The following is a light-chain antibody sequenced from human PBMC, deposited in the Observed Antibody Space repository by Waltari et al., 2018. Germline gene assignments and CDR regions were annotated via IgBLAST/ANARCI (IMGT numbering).Light chain of an antibody. CDR1: KLGDKY. V-gene: IGLV3-1*01. J-gene: IGLJ2*01. Sequence: SYELTQPPSVSVSPGQTASITCSGDKLGDKYACWYQQKPGQSPVVVIYQDRKRPSGIPGRVSGSRSGNTATLTISGTQAMDEADYYCQAWDSSTYVVFGGGTKLTV. CDR3: QAWDSSTYVV. CDR2: QDR.